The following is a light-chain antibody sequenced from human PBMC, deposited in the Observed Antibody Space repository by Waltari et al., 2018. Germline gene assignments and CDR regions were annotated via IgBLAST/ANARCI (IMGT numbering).Light chain of an antibody. V-gene: IGLV2-14*01. CDR1: SSDVGGYNY. J-gene: IGLJ3*02. CDR2: DVS. Sequence: QSALTQPASVSGSPGQSITISCTGTSSDVGGYNYVSWYQQHPGKVPKHLIFDVSNRPAGVSNHFSGSNSGNTASLTISGLQAEEESDYYCCSFTSRSTWVFGGGTKLTFL. CDR3: CSFTSRSTWV.